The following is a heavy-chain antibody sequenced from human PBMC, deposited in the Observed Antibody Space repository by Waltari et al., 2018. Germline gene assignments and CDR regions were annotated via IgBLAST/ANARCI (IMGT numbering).Heavy chain of an antibody. CDR3: ARAGDAARPPVDY. Sequence: EVQLVESGGGLVKPGGSLRLSCAASGFTLSSYSMTWVRQAPGKGLEGVSSMSSSSSYIDYADSVKGRFTISRDNAKNSLYLQMNSLRAEDTAVYYCARAGDAARPPVDYWGQGTLVTVSS. V-gene: IGHV3-21*01. J-gene: IGHJ4*02. D-gene: IGHD6-6*01. CDR1: GFTLSSYS. CDR2: MSSSSSYI.